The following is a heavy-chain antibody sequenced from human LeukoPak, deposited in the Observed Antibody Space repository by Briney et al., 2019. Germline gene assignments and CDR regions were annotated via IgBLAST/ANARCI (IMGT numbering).Heavy chain of an antibody. J-gene: IGHJ4*02. CDR2: ISYDGSNK. D-gene: IGHD4-17*01. Sequence: GGSLRLSCAASRFTFSSYAMHWVRQAPGKGLEWVAVISYDGSNKYYADSVKGRFTISRDNSKNTLYLQMNSLRAEDTAVYYCARSDYGDSYYFDYWGQGTLVTVSS. CDR1: RFTFSSYA. V-gene: IGHV3-30-3*01. CDR3: ARSDYGDSYYFDY.